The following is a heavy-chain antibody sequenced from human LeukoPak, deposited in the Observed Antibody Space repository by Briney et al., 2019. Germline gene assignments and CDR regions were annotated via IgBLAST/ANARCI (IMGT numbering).Heavy chain of an antibody. CDR1: GFTFSSNW. V-gene: IGHV3-74*01. Sequence: GGSLRLSCAASGFTFSSNWMHWVRQAPGKGLVWVSRINRDGSSTTYADSVKGRFTISRDNANSTLYLQMNSLRAEDTAVYYCARDLSYGMDVWGQGTTVTVSS. CDR3: ARDLSYGMDV. CDR2: INRDGSST. J-gene: IGHJ6*02.